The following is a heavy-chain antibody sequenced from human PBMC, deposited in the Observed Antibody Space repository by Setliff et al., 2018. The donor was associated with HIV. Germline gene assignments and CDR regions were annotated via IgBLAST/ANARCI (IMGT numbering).Heavy chain of an antibody. CDR1: GFTFRDFA. CDR3: ARGPSSTHWSPGYFQH. J-gene: IGHJ1*01. CDR2: ISYDGSRI. V-gene: IGHV3-30*03. D-gene: IGHD2-8*02. Sequence: PGGSLRLSCVASGFTFRDFAMYWVRPAPGKGLEWLSAISYDGSRIHYADSVKGRFTISRDNAKNSLYLQVNNLSAEDTAVYYCARGPSSTHWSPGYFQHWGQGTPVTVSS.